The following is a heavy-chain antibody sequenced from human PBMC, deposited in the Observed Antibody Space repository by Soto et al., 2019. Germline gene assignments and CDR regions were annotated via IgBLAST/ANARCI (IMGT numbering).Heavy chain of an antibody. J-gene: IGHJ6*02. CDR1: GFTFSSYW. V-gene: IGHV3-74*01. Sequence: EVQLLESGGGSVQPGGSLRLSCAAAGFTFSSYWMHWVRQGPGKGLVWISRINSDGSSTNYADSVKGRFTISRDNAKNTLYLQMNSLGAEDTAVYYCARGIRGYYGMDVWGQGTTVPVSS. CDR3: ARGIRGYYGMDV. CDR2: INSDGSST. D-gene: IGHD3-10*01.